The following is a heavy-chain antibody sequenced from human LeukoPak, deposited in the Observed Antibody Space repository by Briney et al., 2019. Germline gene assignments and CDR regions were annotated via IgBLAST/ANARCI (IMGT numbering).Heavy chain of an antibody. V-gene: IGHV3-23*01. CDR3: AKRGVVIRVILVGFHKEAYYFDS. Sequence: GGSLRLSCAVSGITLSNYGMSWVRQAPGKGLEWVAGISDSGGRTNYVDSVQGRFTISRDNPKSTLYLQMNSLRAEDTAAYFCAKRGVVIRVILVGFHKEAYYFDSWGQGALVTVSS. CDR1: GITLSNYG. CDR2: ISDSGGRT. D-gene: IGHD3-22*01. J-gene: IGHJ4*02.